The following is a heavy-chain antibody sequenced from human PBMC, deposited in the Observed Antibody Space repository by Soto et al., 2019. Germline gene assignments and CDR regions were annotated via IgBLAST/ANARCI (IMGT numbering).Heavy chain of an antibody. V-gene: IGHV4-34*01. D-gene: IGHD3-9*01. CDR2: LNYGGSP. J-gene: IGHJ4*01. Sequence: SETLSLTCDVHGESFRGYLWSWMRQPPGRGLEWIGDLNYGGSPRYNPSLKSRVTMSVDTPKNPFFLNLTSLIAADTAGDFCAHILTGHFDHWGHGTLVTVSS. CDR1: GESFRGYL. CDR3: AHILTGHFDH.